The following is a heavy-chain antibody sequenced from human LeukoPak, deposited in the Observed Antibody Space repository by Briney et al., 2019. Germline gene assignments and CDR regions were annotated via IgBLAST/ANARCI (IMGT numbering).Heavy chain of an antibody. CDR1: GGSISSYY. CDR3: ARGGGPATGYYPLSYFDY. D-gene: IGHD3-9*01. J-gene: IGHJ4*02. V-gene: IGHV4-59*01. CDR2: IYYSGST. Sequence: SETLSLTCTVAGGSISSYYWSWVRQPPGKGLEWIGHIYYSGSTNYNPSLKSRVTISVDTSKNQFSLKMSSVTAADTAVYYCARGGGPATGYYPLSYFDYWGQGTLVTVSS.